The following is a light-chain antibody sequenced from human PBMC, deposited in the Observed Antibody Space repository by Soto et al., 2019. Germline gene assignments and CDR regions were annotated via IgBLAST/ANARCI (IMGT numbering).Light chain of an antibody. J-gene: IGKJ1*01. CDR3: QQYGSLGT. Sequence: EIVLTQSPGTLSLSPGERATLSCRTSQTVSSSFLAWYQQKPGQAPRLLIYDASSRATDIPDRFSGSGSGTDFTLTIGRLEPEDFAVYYCQQYGSLGTFGQGTKVEIK. V-gene: IGKV3-20*01. CDR1: QTVSSSF. CDR2: DAS.